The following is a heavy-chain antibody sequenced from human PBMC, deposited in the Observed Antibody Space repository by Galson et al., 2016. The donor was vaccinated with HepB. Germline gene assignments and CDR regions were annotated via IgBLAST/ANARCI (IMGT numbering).Heavy chain of an antibody. CDR1: GFTFTRYA. D-gene: IGHD6-19*01. CDR3: ARVGKQWLAPDY. J-gene: IGHJ4*02. CDR2: ISYDGSNK. V-gene: IGHV3-30*01. Sequence: SLRLSCAASGFTFTRYAMHWVRQAPGKGLQWVAVISYDGSNKHYADSVKGRFTISRDNSRNTLYLQMNSLGAEDTAVYYCARVGKQWLAPDYWGQGTPVTVSS.